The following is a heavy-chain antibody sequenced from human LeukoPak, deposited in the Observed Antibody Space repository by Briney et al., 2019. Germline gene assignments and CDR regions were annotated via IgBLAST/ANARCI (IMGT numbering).Heavy chain of an antibody. CDR3: ARGRYYGSGSKNWFDS. CDR1: GGTFSSYA. D-gene: IGHD3-10*01. V-gene: IGHV1-69*04. Sequence: ASVKVSCKASGGTFSSYAISWVRQGPGQGLEWMGRIIPILGVPTYAQKFQDRVTITADRSTNTAYMELNSLKSEDTAMYYCARGRYYGSGSKNWFDSWGQGTLVTVSS. CDR2: IIPILGVP. J-gene: IGHJ5*01.